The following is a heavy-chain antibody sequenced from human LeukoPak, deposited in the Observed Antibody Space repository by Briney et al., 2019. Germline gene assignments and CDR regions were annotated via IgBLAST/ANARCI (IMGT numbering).Heavy chain of an antibody. Sequence: GRSLRLSCAASGFTFSSYGMHWVRQAPGKGLEWVAVIWYGGSNKYYADSVKGRFTISRDNSKNTLYLQMNSLRAEDTAVYYCAKVGSWAVDIWGQGTMVTVSS. CDR3: AKVGSWAVDI. CDR2: IWYGGSNK. J-gene: IGHJ3*02. V-gene: IGHV3-30*18. CDR1: GFTFSSYG. D-gene: IGHD4-11*01.